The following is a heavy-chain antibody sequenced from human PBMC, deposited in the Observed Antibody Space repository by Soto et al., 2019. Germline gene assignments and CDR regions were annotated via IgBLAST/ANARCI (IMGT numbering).Heavy chain of an antibody. J-gene: IGHJ4*02. CDR3: VRFSYTTTVPSFDY. V-gene: IGHV4-59*08. Sequence: QVQLQESGPGLVKPSETLSLTCTVSGDSITSNYWSWIRQPPGEGLEWIGHIYDSGSTSYNPSLKSRVTMSVDTSKNQFSLRLSSVAAADTAVYYCVRFSYTTTVPSFDYWGQGTLVTVSS. D-gene: IGHD4-17*01. CDR1: GDSITSNY. CDR2: IYDSGST.